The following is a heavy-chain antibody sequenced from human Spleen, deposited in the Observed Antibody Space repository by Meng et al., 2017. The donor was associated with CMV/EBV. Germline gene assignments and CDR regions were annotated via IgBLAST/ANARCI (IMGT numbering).Heavy chain of an antibody. Sequence: SETLSLTCTVSGGSVSSGSYYWNWIRQPPGKGLEWIGYIFYSGSTTYNPSLKSRVTISVDTSKNRFSLKLSSVTAADTAVYYCASSWYCGTISCPGGMDVWGQGTTVTVSS. CDR1: GGSVSSGSYY. J-gene: IGHJ6*02. CDR2: IFYSGST. CDR3: ASSWYCGTISCPGGMDV. D-gene: IGHD2-2*01. V-gene: IGHV4-61*01.